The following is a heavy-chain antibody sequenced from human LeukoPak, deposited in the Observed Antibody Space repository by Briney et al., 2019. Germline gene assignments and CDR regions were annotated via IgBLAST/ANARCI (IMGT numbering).Heavy chain of an antibody. CDR3: AKIRGYSYGNFDY. Sequence: PGGYLRFSSAAYGFTFSSYEMNWVPQAPGKGLEWVSYISSSGTTIYYADSVKGRFTISRDNCKTTLYLQMSRLRAEDTAVYYCAKIRGYSYGNFDYWGQGTLVTVSS. V-gene: IGHV3-48*03. D-gene: IGHD5-18*01. CDR2: ISSSGTTI. J-gene: IGHJ4*02. CDR1: GFTFSSYE.